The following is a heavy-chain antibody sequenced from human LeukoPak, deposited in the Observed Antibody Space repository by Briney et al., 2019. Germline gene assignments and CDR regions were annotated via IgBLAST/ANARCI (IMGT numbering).Heavy chain of an antibody. CDR2: ISGSGGST. CDR3: AKDVYDYVWGGYRFDAFDI. Sequence: GGSLRLSCAASGFTFSSYAMSWVRQAPGKGLEWVSAISGSGGSTYYADSVKGRFTISRDNSKNTLYLQMNSLRAEDTAVYYCAKDVYDYVWGGYRFDAFDIWGQGTMVTVSS. J-gene: IGHJ3*02. CDR1: GFTFSSYA. V-gene: IGHV3-23*01. D-gene: IGHD3-16*02.